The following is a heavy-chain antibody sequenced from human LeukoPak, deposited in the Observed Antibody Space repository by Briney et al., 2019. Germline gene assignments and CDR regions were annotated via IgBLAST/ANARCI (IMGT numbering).Heavy chain of an antibody. CDR1: GFTFSSYW. CDR2: IKQDGSVK. Sequence: GGSLRLSCAASGFTFSSYWMSWVRQAPGKGLEWVANIKQDGSVKYYVDSVKGRFTISRDNAKNSLYLQMNSLRAEDTAVYYCARELGYYDSSGYYHPWGQGTLVTVSS. D-gene: IGHD3-22*01. J-gene: IGHJ5*02. CDR3: ARELGYYDSSGYYHP. V-gene: IGHV3-7*01.